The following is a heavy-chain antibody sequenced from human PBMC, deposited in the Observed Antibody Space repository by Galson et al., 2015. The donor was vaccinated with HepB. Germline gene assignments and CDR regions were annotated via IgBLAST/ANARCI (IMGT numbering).Heavy chain of an antibody. CDR2: ISSGGSYI. J-gene: IGHJ4*02. CDR1: GIIFSGNT. CDR3: AKSDTYCSGDSCLGSYFDY. Sequence: SLRLSCAASGIIFSGNTMNWVRQAPGKGLEWVSSISSGGSYIYYADSVQGRFTVSRDNAKNSLFLQMDSLRVDDTAVYYCAKSDTYCSGDSCLGSYFDYWGQGTLVTVSS. D-gene: IGHD2-15*01. V-gene: IGHV3-21*01.